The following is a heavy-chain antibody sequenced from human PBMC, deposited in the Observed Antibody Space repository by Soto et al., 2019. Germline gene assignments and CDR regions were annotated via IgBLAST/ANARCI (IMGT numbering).Heavy chain of an antibody. CDR1: GGSISSYY. D-gene: IGHD3-16*01. J-gene: IGHJ4*02. V-gene: IGHV4-59*01. CDR2: IYYSGST. Sequence: SETLSLTCTVSGGSISSYYWSWIRQPPGKGLEWIGYIYYSGSTNYNPSLKSRVTISVDTSKNQSSLKLSSVTAADTAVYYCARRYGGNFDYRGQGTLVTVSS. CDR3: ARRYGGNFDY.